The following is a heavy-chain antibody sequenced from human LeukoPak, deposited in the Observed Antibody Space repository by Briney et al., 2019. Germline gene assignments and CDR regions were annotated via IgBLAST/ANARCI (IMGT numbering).Heavy chain of an antibody. Sequence: GGSLRLSCAASGFTFGSYAMSWVRQARGRGLEWVSTISGSGGTIYSADPVKGRFTISRDNSKNTLYLQMNSLRAEDTAVYYCAKARGEQNGGSNYWGQGTQVIVSS. CDR2: ISGSGGTI. CDR1: GFTFGSYA. CDR3: AKARGEQNGGSNY. D-gene: IGHD2-15*01. J-gene: IGHJ4*02. V-gene: IGHV3-23*01.